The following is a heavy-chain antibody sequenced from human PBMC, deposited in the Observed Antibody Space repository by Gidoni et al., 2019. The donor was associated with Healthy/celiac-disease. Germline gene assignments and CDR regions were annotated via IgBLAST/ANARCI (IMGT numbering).Heavy chain of an antibody. D-gene: IGHD5-18*01. Sequence: QVQLQESGPGLVKPSETQSLTCTVSGGSISSYYWSWIRQPAGKGLEWIGRIYTSGSTNYNPSLKSRVTMSVDTSKNQFSLKLSSVTAADTAVYYCARDVDTAMSIYWYFDLWGRGTLVTVSS. V-gene: IGHV4-4*07. CDR2: IYTSGST. J-gene: IGHJ2*01. CDR3: ARDVDTAMSIYWYFDL. CDR1: GGSISSYY.